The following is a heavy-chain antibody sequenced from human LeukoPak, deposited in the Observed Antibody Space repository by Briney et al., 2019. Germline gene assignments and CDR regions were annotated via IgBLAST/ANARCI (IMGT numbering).Heavy chain of an antibody. CDR1: GGSISSGGYY. J-gene: IGHJ4*02. CDR2: IYYSGST. CDR3: ARWETAMVTFDY. Sequence: LSLTCTVSGGSISSGGYYWSWIRQHPGKGLEWIGYIYYSGSTYYNPSLKSRVTISVDTSKNQFSQKLSSVTAADTAVYYCARWETAMVTFDYWGQGTLVTVSS. D-gene: IGHD5-18*01. V-gene: IGHV4-31*03.